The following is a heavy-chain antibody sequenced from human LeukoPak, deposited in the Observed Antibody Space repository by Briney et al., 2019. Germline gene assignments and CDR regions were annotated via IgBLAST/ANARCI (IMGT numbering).Heavy chain of an antibody. CDR2: INHSGST. Sequence: SETLSLTCAVYGGSFSGYYWSWIRQPPGKGLEWIGEINHSGSTNYNPSLKSRVTISVDTSKNQFSLKLSSVTAADTAVYYCARFTHGRVTFFYCMDVWGKGTTVTVSS. J-gene: IGHJ6*03. V-gene: IGHV4-34*01. CDR3: ARFTHGRVTFFYCMDV. CDR1: GGSFSGYY. D-gene: IGHD3-3*01.